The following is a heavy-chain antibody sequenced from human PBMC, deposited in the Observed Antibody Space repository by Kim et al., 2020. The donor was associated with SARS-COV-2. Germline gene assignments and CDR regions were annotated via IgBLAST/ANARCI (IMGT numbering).Heavy chain of an antibody. CDR2: TYYRSKWSN. CDR3: ARSHKAVPGYYYGMDV. D-gene: IGHD6-19*01. CDR1: GDSVSSNSAT. J-gene: IGHJ6*02. V-gene: IGHV6-1*01. Sequence: SQTLSLTCAISGDSVSSNSATWNWIRQSPSRGLEWLGRTYYRSKWSNDYAVSVKSRITINSDTSKNHFSLQLNSVTPEDTAVYYCARSHKAVPGYYYGMDVWGQGTTVIVSS.